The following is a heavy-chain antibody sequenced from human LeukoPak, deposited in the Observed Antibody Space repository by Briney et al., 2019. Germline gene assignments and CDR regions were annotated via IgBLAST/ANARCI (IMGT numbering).Heavy chain of an antibody. V-gene: IGHV3-23*01. Sequence: PGGSLRLSCAASGLTFGGSAMSWVRQAPGKGLEWVSLISGSGNSTYYADSVKGRFTISRDNSKNTLYLQMNSLRAEDTALYYCANRGPEIVPYYIDYWGQGALVTVSS. CDR3: ANRGPEIVPYYIDY. J-gene: IGHJ4*02. CDR1: GLTFGGSA. CDR2: ISGSGNST. D-gene: IGHD2-15*01.